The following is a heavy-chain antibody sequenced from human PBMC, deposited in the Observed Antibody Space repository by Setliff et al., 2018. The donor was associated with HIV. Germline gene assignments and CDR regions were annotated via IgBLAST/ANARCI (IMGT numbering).Heavy chain of an antibody. V-gene: IGHV4-38-2*02. J-gene: IGHJ3*02. CDR3: ARNPCSGGSCPDAFDI. CDR1: GGSISSGYY. Sequence: SETLSLTCTVSGGSISSGYYWGWIRQPPGKGLEWIGSIYYSGSTNYNPSLKSRVTISVDTSKNQFSLKLSSVTAADTAVYYCARNPCSGGSCPDAFDIWGQGTMVTVSS. D-gene: IGHD2-15*01. CDR2: IYYSGST.